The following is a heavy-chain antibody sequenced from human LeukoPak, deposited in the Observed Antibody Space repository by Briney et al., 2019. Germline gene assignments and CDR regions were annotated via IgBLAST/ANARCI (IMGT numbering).Heavy chain of an antibody. Sequence: SVKVSCKASGGTFSSYAISWVRQAPGQGLEWMGGIIPIFGTASYAQKFQGIVTITAVESMSTAYMELRSLRSEDTAVYYCARGWLAETTVVTPYNYWGQGTLVTVSS. D-gene: IGHD4-23*01. V-gene: IGHV1-69*13. CDR2: IIPIFGTA. J-gene: IGHJ4*02. CDR1: GGTFSSYA. CDR3: ARGWLAETTVVTPYNY.